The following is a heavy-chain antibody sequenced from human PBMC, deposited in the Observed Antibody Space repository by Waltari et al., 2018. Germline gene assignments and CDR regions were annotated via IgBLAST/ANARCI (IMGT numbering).Heavy chain of an antibody. D-gene: IGHD4-17*01. CDR3: ARATSYGDYSHFQH. J-gene: IGHJ1*01. CDR2: IYYSGST. CDR1: GGSISSHY. V-gene: IGHV4-59*11. Sequence: QVQLQESGPGLVKPSETLSLTCTVSGGSISSHYWSWIRQPPGKGLEWIGYIYYSGSTNYNPSLKSRVTISVDTSKNQFSLKLSSVTAADTAVYYCARATSYGDYSHFQHWGQGTLVTVSS.